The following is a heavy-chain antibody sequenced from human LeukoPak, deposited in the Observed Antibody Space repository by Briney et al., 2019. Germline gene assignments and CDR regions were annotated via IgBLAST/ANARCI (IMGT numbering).Heavy chain of an antibody. V-gene: IGHV4-61*01. CDR2: IHYSGST. CDR3: AKVSGCSSTSCYVPNFDY. CDR1: GGTISSSSYY. Sequence: SETLSLTCTVSGGTISSSSYYWSWIRQPPGKGLEWIGYIHYSGSTNYNPSLKSRVTISVDTSKNQFSLKLRSVTAADTAIYYCAKVSGCSSTSCYVPNFDYWGQGTLVTVSS. D-gene: IGHD2-2*01. J-gene: IGHJ4*02.